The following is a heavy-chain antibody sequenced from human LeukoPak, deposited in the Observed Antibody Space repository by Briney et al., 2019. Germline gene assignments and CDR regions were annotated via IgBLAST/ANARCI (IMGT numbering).Heavy chain of an antibody. CDR1: GGTFSSYA. V-gene: IGHV1-69*05. CDR2: IIPIFGTA. CDR3: ARQTVKYYYYMDV. J-gene: IGHJ6*03. Sequence: ASVKVSCKASGGTFSSYAISWVRQAPGQGLEWMGGIIPIFGTANYAQKFQGRVTMTTDTSTSTAYMELRSLRSDDTAVYYCARQTVKYYYYMDVWGKGTTVTISS. D-gene: IGHD4-17*01.